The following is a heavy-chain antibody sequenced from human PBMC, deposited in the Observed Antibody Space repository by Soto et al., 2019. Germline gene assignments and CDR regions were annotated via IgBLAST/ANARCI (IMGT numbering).Heavy chain of an antibody. D-gene: IGHD5-12*01. V-gene: IGHV3-33*01. J-gene: IGHJ4*02. CDR1: GFNFGNFG. CDR3: ARGLRGVLEY. CDR2: ISNDENIK. Sequence: GGSLRLSCVASGFNFGNFGMHWVRQAPGKGLEWLTVISNDENIKQDSVRGRFAIARDNSKNTLYLHLTSLRAEDTAIYYCARGLRGVLEYWGQGTLVTVSS.